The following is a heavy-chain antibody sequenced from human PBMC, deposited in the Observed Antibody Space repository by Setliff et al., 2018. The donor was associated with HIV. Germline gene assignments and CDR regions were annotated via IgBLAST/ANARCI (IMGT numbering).Heavy chain of an antibody. D-gene: IGHD3-16*02. CDR2: INHSGIT. CDR3: ARGRDDYVWGSYRYGMDV. Sequence: SETLSLTCAVYGGSFSGYYWNWIRQSPGKGLEWIGEINHSGITKYNPSLESRVIISLDTSKNQFSLKLSSVTAADTAVYYCARGRDDYVWGSYRYGMDVWGQGTTVTVSS. V-gene: IGHV4-34*01. CDR1: GGSFSGYY. J-gene: IGHJ6*02.